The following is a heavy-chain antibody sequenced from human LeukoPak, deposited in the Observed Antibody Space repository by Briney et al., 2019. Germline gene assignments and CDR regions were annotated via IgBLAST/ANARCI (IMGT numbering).Heavy chain of an antibody. D-gene: IGHD3-10*01. CDR1: GFTFSSYW. J-gene: IGHJ4*02. CDR3: ARIGSLSPFL. V-gene: IGHV3-74*01. CDR2: IDTDGSTT. Sequence: NPGGSLRLSCAASGFTFSSYWMHWVPQAPGKGLVWVSRIDTDGSTTSYADSVKGRFTISRDNAENTLYLQMNSLRAEDTAVYYCARIGSLSPFLWGQGTLVTVSS.